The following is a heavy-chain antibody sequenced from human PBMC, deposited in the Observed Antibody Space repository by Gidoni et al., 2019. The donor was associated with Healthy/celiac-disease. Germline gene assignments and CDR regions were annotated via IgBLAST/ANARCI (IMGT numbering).Heavy chain of an antibody. CDR2: INPNSGGT. V-gene: IGHV1-2*02. CDR1: GYTFTGHY. D-gene: IGHD3-3*01. CDR3: ARSPRFGVVIIGYYYYGMDV. J-gene: IGHJ6*04. Sequence: QVQLAQSGAEVKKPGASVKVACQASGYTFTGHYMHWVRQAPGQGLEWMGWINPNSGGTNYAQKFQGRVTMTRDTSISTAYMELSRLRSDDTAVYYCARSPRFGVVIIGYYYYGMDVWGKGTTVTVSS.